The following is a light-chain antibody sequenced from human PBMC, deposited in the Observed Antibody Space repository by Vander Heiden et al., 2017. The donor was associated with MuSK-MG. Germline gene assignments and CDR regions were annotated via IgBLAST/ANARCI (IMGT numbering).Light chain of an antibody. Sequence: DIHMTPAPSSLSASVGDTLTISCRASQSITSYLNWYQQKPGQAPKLLIYAASSLHSGVPSRFSGSGYGTDFTLTISNLQPDDSASYYCLQTVSNTRETFGQGTKLEIK. CDR1: QSITSY. CDR3: LQTVSNTRET. CDR2: AAS. V-gene: IGKV1-39*01. J-gene: IGKJ1*01.